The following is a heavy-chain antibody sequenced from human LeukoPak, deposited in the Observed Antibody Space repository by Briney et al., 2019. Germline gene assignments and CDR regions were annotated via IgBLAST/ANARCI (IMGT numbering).Heavy chain of an antibody. J-gene: IGHJ3*02. CDR2: ISSSSSYI. D-gene: IGHD4-11*01. Sequence: GGSLRLSCAASGFTFSSYGMHWLRQAPGKGLEWVSSISSSSSYIYYADSVKGRITISRDNARNSLYLQMNNLRVEDTAVYYCARGYTNYGYVFDIWGQGTMVTVSS. CDR3: ARGYTNYGYVFDI. V-gene: IGHV3-21*04. CDR1: GFTFSSYG.